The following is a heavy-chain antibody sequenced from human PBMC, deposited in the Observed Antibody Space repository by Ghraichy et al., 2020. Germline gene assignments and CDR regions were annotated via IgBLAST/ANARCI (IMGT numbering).Heavy chain of an antibody. CDR1: GFTFRSYS. Sequence: GGSLRLSCAASGFTFRSYSMNWVRQAPGKGLEWGSYISSSSSTIYYADSVKGRFTISRDNAKNSLYLQIHSLRDEDTAVYYCASDLAFEYSSSSSPSYGMDVWGQGTTVTVSS. J-gene: IGHJ6*02. D-gene: IGHD6-6*01. CDR3: ASDLAFEYSSSSSPSYGMDV. CDR2: ISSSSSTI. V-gene: IGHV3-48*02.